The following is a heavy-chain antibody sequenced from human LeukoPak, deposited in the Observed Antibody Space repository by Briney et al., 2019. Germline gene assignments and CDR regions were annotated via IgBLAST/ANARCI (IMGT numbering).Heavy chain of an antibody. CDR3: ARDHFYSSSWYEVPRGGYYYYGMDV. D-gene: IGHD6-13*01. CDR1: GFTFSDYY. Sequence: TGGSLRLSCAASGFTFSDYYMSWIRQAPGKGLEWVSYISSSGSTIYYADSVKGRFTISRDNAKNSLNLQMNSLRAEDTAVYYCARDHFYSSSWYEVPRGGYYYYGMDVWGQGTTVTVSS. V-gene: IGHV3-11*01. CDR2: ISSSGSTI. J-gene: IGHJ6*02.